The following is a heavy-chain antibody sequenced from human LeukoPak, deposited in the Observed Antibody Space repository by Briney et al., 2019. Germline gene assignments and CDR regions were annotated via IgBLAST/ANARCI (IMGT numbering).Heavy chain of an antibody. J-gene: IGHJ6*04. CDR1: GFTFSNYW. CDR2: IKVDGSET. V-gene: IGHV3-7*01. Sequence: GGSLRLSCAASGFTFSNYWMSWVRQVPGKGLEWLANIKVDGSETYYVDSLKGRFTISRDNAKNSLYLQMNSLRAEDTAVYYCARDRGYSYGMDVWGKGTTVTISS. D-gene: IGHD5-18*01. CDR3: ARDRGYSYGMDV.